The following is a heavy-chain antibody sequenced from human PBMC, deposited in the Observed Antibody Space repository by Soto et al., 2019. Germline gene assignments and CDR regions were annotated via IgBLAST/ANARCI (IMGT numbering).Heavy chain of an antibody. CDR1: GGPFSGYY. CDR3: ASIAARDYYYYYMDV. V-gene: IGHV4-34*01. D-gene: IGHD2-21*01. Sequence: PSETLSLTCAVYGGPFSGYYWSWIRQPPGKGLEWIGEINHSGSTNYNPSLKSRVTISADTSKNQFSLKLSSVTAADTAVYYCASIAARDYYYYYMDVWGKGTTVTVSS. CDR2: INHSGST. J-gene: IGHJ6*03.